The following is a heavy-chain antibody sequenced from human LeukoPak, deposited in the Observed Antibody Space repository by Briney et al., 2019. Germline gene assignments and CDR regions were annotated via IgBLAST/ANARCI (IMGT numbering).Heavy chain of an antibody. CDR2: INPNSGGT. J-gene: IGHJ5*02. Sequence: ASVKVSCKASGYTFTGYFMHWVRQAPGQGLEWMGWINPNSGGTNYAQKFQGWVTMTRDTSISTAYMEPSRLRSDDTAVYYCAREMDAHPRTLAWGQGSLVTVSS. CDR3: AREMDAHPRTLA. V-gene: IGHV1-2*04. D-gene: IGHD1-7*01. CDR1: GYTFTGYF.